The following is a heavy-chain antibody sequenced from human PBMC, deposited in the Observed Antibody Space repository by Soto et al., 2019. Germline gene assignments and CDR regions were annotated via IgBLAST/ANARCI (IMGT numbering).Heavy chain of an antibody. V-gene: IGHV4-38-2*01. Sequence: SETLSLTCAFSVYSISSGYYWGWIRQPPGKGLEWIGSIYHSGSTYYNPSLKSRVTISVDTSKNQFSLKLSSVTAADTAVYYCARAVWYDSVWFEPWGQGTLVNVSS. CDR3: ARAVWYDSVWFEP. J-gene: IGHJ5*02. CDR1: VYSISSGYY. CDR2: IYHSGST. D-gene: IGHD6-19*01.